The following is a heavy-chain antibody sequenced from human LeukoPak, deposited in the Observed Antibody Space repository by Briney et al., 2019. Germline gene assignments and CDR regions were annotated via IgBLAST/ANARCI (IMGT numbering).Heavy chain of an antibody. V-gene: IGHV3-48*01. CDR3: ATSYGDPYYYYGMDV. CDR2: ISSSSSTI. J-gene: IGHJ6*02. CDR1: GFTFSSYS. Sequence: PGGSLRLSCAGSGFTFSSYSMNWVRQAPGKGLEWVSYISSSSSTIYYADSVKGRFTISRDNDKNSLYLQMNSLRAEDTAVYYCATSYGDPYYYYGMDVWGQGTTVTVSS. D-gene: IGHD4-17*01.